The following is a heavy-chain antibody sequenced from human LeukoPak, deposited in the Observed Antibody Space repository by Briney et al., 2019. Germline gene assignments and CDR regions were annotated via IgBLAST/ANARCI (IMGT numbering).Heavy chain of an antibody. CDR3: ARGKKHTIIGVQKLWAHDYYGMDV. Sequence: GASVKVSCKASGYTFTSYYMHWVRQAPGQGLEWMGIINPSGGSTNYAQKFQGRVTMTRDTSTSTVYMELSSLRSEDTAVYYCARGKKHTIIGVQKLWAHDYYGMDVWGQGTTVTVSS. D-gene: IGHD3-3*01. V-gene: IGHV1-46*01. J-gene: IGHJ6*02. CDR2: INPSGGST. CDR1: GYTFTSYY.